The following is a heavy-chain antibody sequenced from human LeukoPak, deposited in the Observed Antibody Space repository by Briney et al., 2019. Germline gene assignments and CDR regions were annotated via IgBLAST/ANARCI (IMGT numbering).Heavy chain of an antibody. D-gene: IGHD4-17*01. J-gene: IGHJ4*02. V-gene: IGHV4-39*07. Sequence: SETLSVTCSVSGASTSNSSYYWGWIRQPPGKGLEWIGSIYYSGSTYYNPSLNSRVTIPSDTSKDQFSLKLNSVTAADTAVYYCARNSRTYGDYDFWGQGTLVTVSS. CDR3: ARNSRTYGDYDF. CDR1: GASTSNSSYY. CDR2: IYYSGST.